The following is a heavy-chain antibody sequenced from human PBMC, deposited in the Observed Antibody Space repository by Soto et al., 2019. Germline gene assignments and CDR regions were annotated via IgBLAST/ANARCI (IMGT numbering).Heavy chain of an antibody. V-gene: IGHV4-59*08. CDR1: GGSMSSYY. Sequence: SETLSLTCAVSGGSMSSYYWSWIRQPPGKGLEWIGYIYYSGSTNYNPSLKSRVTISVDTSKNQFSLKLSSVTAADTAVYYCARHYYSTTNWFYPWGQGTLVTVSS. CDR2: IYYSGST. J-gene: IGHJ5*02. CDR3: ARHYYSTTNWFYP. D-gene: IGHD2-8*01.